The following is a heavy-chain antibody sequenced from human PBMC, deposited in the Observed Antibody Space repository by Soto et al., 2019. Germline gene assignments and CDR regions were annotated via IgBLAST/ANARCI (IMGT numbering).Heavy chain of an antibody. CDR1: GFTLGNYW. CDR2: ISSTTNYI. V-gene: IGHV3-21*06. CDR3: ARESEDLTSNFDY. Sequence: GGSLRLSCAASGFTLGNYWMHWVRQAPGKGLEWVSSISSTTNYIYYGDSMKGRFTISRDNAKNSLYLEMNSLRAEDTAVYYCARESEDLTSNFDYWGQGTLVTVSS. J-gene: IGHJ4*02.